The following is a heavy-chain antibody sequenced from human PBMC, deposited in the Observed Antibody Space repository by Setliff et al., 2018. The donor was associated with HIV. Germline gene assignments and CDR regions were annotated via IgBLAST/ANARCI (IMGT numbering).Heavy chain of an antibody. CDR2: IFNSGTT. J-gene: IGHJ5*02. D-gene: IGHD1-26*01. Sequence: SETLSLTCSVSGGSISSITYYWSWIRQPAGKGLEWIGHIFNSGTTNYSPSLKSRVSMSVDTSKNQFSLKLTSVTAADTAVYYCAGEVSYYHGDGGRRWLDPWGPGMRVTVSS. CDR3: AGEVSYYHGDGGRRWLDP. CDR1: GGSISSITYY. V-gene: IGHV4-61*09.